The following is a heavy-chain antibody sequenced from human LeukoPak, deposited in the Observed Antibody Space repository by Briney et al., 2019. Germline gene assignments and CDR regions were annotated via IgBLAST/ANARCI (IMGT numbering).Heavy chain of an antibody. CDR2: ISYDGSNK. CDR3: AKDDGGDYYDSSGYYYHYYYYGMDV. D-gene: IGHD3-22*01. J-gene: IGHJ6*02. V-gene: IGHV3-30*18. CDR1: GFTFSSYG. Sequence: PGRSLRLSCAASGFTFSSYGTHWVRQAPGKGLEWVAVISYDGSNKYYADSMKGRFTISRDNSKNTLYLQMNSLRAEDTAVYYCAKDDGGDYYDSSGYYYHYYYYGMDVWGQGTTVTVSS.